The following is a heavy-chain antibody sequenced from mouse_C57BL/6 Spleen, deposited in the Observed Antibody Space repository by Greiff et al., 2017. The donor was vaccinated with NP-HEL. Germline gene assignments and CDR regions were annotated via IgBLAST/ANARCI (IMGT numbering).Heavy chain of an antibody. V-gene: IGHV5-4*01. D-gene: IGHD1-1*02. CDR1: GFTFSSYA. CDR3: ARVGGFYYAMDY. Sequence: EVQLVESGGGLVKPGGSLKLSCAASGFTFSSYAMSWVRQTPEKRLEWVATISDGGSYTYYPDNVKGRFTISRDNAKNNLYLQMSHLKSEDTAMYSCARVGGFYYAMDYWGQGTSVTVSS. CDR2: ISDGGSYT. J-gene: IGHJ4*01.